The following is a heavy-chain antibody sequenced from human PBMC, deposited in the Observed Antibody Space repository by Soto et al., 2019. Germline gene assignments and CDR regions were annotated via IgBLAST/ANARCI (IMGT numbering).Heavy chain of an antibody. D-gene: IGHD2-15*01. J-gene: IGHJ4*02. V-gene: IGHV3-23*01. CDR2: ISGSGGST. CDR1: GFTFSSYA. Sequence: EVQLLESGGGLVQPGGSLRLSCAASGFTFSSYAMSWVRQAPGKGLEWVSAISGSGGSTYYADSVKGRFTNSRDNSMNTLYLQMNSRRVEESAVYYCAKDPGAWWLQNYFDYWGQGTLVTVSS. CDR3: AKDPGAWWLQNYFDY.